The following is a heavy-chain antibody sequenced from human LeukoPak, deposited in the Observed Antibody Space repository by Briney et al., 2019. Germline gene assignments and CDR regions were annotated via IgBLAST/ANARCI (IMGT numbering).Heavy chain of an antibody. CDR3: ARDRLRIAVAGTVDY. CDR2: ISYDGSNK. J-gene: IGHJ4*02. D-gene: IGHD6-19*01. CDR1: GSTFSSYA. V-gene: IGHV3-30*04. Sequence: GGSLRLSCTASGSTFSSYAMHWVRQAPGKGLEWVAAISYDGSNKYYADSVKGRFTISRDNSKNTLYLQMNSLRAEDTAVYYCARDRLRIAVAGTVDYWGQGTLVTVSS.